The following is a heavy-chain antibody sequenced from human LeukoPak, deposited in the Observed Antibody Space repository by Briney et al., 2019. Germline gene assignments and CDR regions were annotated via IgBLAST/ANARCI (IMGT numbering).Heavy chain of an antibody. D-gene: IGHD3-22*01. CDR2: IIPIFATA. CDR1: GGTFSSYA. V-gene: IGHV1-69*13. J-gene: IGHJ4*02. CDR3: ARGPITTRSHFDY. Sequence: EASVKVSCKASGGTFSSYAISWVRQVPGQGLEWMGGIIPIFATANYAQKFQGRVTITADESTSTAYMELSSLRSEDTAVYYCARGPITTRSHFDYWGQGTLVTVSS.